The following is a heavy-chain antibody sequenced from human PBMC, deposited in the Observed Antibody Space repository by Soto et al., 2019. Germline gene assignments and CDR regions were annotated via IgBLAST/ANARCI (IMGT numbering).Heavy chain of an antibody. CDR1: GFTFSSYW. D-gene: IGHD3-10*01. CDR2: INSDGSST. J-gene: IGHJ6*03. CDR3: ARGGVWFGDYYYYYMDV. Sequence: GGSLRLSCAASGFTFSSYWMHWVRQAPGKGLVWVSRINSDGSSTSYADSVKGRFTISRDNAKNTLYLQMNSLRAEDTAVYYCARGGVWFGDYYYYYMDVWGKGTTVTVSS. V-gene: IGHV3-74*01.